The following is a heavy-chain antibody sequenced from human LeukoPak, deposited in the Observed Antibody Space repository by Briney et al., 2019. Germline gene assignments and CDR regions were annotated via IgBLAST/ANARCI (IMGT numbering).Heavy chain of an antibody. J-gene: IGHJ4*02. V-gene: IGHV1-46*01. CDR3: ARDPQWLVPIDY. CDR2: INPSGGST. Sequence: GASVKLSCKASGYTFTNYYMHWVRQAPAQGLERMGIINPSGGSTSYAQKFQGRVTITRDTSASTAYMELSSLRSEDTAVYYCARDPQWLVPIDYWGQGTLVTVS. D-gene: IGHD6-19*01. CDR1: GYTFTNYY.